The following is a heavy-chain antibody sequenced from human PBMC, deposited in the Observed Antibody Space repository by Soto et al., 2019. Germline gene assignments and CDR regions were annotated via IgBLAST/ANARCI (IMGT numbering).Heavy chain of an antibody. CDR1: GYTFSSYG. D-gene: IGHD3-10*01. V-gene: IGHV1-18*01. CDR2: ISGYNGNT. CDR3: ASDTGVLDS. Sequence: ASVKVSCKASGYTFSSYGITWVRQAPEQGLEWMGWISGYNGNTKYGQNVQGRVTMTTDTSTSTAYMELRSPRSDDTAVYYCASDTGVLDSWGQGTLVTVSS. J-gene: IGHJ5*01.